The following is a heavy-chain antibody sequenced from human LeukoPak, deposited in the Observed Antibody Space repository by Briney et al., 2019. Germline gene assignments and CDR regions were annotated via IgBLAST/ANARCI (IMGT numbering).Heavy chain of an antibody. CDR2: ISRSSSYI. J-gene: IGHJ4*02. CDR3: AKSGREYSSSWYNFDY. Sequence: GGSLRLSCAASGFTFSSYSMKWVRQAPGKGLEWVSSISRSSSYIYYADSVKGRFTISRDSSKSTVYLQMNSLRAEDTAVYYCAKSGREYSSSWYNFDYWGQGTLVTVSS. D-gene: IGHD6-13*01. CDR1: GFTFSSYS. V-gene: IGHV3-21*04.